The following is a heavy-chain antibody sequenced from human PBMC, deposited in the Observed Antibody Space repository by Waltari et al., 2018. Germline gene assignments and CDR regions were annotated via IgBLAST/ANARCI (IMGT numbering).Heavy chain of an antibody. CDR3: ARGWNSGWHFDS. CDR1: GFTFSSYE. Sequence: EVQLVESGGGLVQPGGSLRLACAASGFTFSSYEMNWVRQAPGKGLGWVSLISGTGSTKYYADSLKGRFTSSRDNARNSLYLHMDSLRAEDTAVYYCARGWNSGWHFDSWGRGTLVTVSS. CDR2: ISGTGSTK. D-gene: IGHD5-12*01. J-gene: IGHJ4*02. V-gene: IGHV3-48*03.